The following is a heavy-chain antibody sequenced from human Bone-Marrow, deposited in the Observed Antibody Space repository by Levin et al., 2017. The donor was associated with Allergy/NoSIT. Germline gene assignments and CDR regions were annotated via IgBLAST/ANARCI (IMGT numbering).Heavy chain of an antibody. Sequence: PGGSLRLSCAASGFAFSNYTMNWVRQAPGKGLEWVSSVSSESSYIYYADSVRGRFTISRDNAKNSLFLQMNSLRVEDTAVYYCARDWAAEAPDGYYYYYGLDVWGQGTTVTVSS. CDR2: VSSESSYI. D-gene: IGHD5-24*01. CDR3: ARDWAAEAPDGYYYYYGLDV. CDR1: GFAFSNYT. J-gene: IGHJ6*02. V-gene: IGHV3-21*01.